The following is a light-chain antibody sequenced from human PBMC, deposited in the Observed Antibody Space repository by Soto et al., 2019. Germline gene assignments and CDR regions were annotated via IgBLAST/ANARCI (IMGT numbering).Light chain of an antibody. Sequence: DIQMTQSPSTLSASVGDRVTISYRASQTISSWLAWYQQKPGKAPKLLIYKASNLESGVPSRFSGSGSGTEFTLTISSLQPDDFATYYCQQYNSYPETFGQGTKVEIK. J-gene: IGKJ1*01. CDR3: QQYNSYPET. CDR2: KAS. V-gene: IGKV1-5*03. CDR1: QTISSW.